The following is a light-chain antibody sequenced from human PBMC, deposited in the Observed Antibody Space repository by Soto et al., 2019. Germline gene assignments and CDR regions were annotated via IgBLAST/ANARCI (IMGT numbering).Light chain of an antibody. V-gene: IGKV3-11*01. Sequence: EIVLTQSPATLSLSPGERATLSCRASQSVSSYLVWYQQKPGQAPRLLIYDASNRATGIPARFSGSGSGTDFTLTISSLEPEDFAVYYCQQRPNWPLTFGGGTKVEIK. J-gene: IGKJ4*01. CDR3: QQRPNWPLT. CDR2: DAS. CDR1: QSVSSY.